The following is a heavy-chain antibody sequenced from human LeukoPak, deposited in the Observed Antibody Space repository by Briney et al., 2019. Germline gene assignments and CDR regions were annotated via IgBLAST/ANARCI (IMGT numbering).Heavy chain of an antibody. CDR3: AKTPRNYTPGHMDV. Sequence: GGSLRLSCAASGFTFSSYAMHWVRQAPGKGLEWVAFIRYDGSSKYYADSVKGRFTISRDTSKNTSYLQMNSLRLEDTALYYCAKTPRNYTPGHMDVWGKGTTVTISS. D-gene: IGHD5-24*01. CDR1: GFTFSSYA. J-gene: IGHJ6*03. V-gene: IGHV3-30*02. CDR2: IRYDGSSK.